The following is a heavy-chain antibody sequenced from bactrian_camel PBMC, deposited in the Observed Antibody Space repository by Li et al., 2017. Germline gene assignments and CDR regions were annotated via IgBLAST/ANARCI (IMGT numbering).Heavy chain of an antibody. D-gene: IGHD3*01. J-gene: IGHJ4*01. Sequence: VQLVESGGGLVQPGGSLRLSCAASGFTFGSYAMGWVRQAPGKGLEWVSGISSGGSNTYYADSVKGRFTASRDSSKNTLYPQMNALKPEDTAMYYCSVYCAGMPPSGYWGQGTQVVVS. V-gene: IGHV3S31*01. CDR3: SVYCAGMPPSGY. CDR2: ISSGGSNT. CDR1: GFTFGSYA.